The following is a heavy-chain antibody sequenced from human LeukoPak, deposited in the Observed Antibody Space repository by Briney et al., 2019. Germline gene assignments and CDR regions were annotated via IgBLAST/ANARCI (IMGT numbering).Heavy chain of an antibody. CDR2: IYYSGST. J-gene: IGHJ4*02. CDR3: ARSYDSSGSPLGDY. D-gene: IGHD3-22*01. CDR1: GGSISSSSYY. V-gene: IGHV4-39*01. Sequence: SETLSLTCTVSGGSISSSSYYWGWIRQPPGKGLEWIGSIYYSGSTYYNPSPKSRVTISVDTSKNQFSLKLSSVTAADTAVYYCARSYDSSGSPLGDYWGQGTLVTVSS.